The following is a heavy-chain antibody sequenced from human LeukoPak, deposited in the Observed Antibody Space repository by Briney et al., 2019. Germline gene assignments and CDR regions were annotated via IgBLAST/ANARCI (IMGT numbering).Heavy chain of an antibody. CDR2: ISAYNGNT. D-gene: IGHD6-19*01. CDR3: ARDSVPADLAVAGDDAFDI. CDR1: GYTFTSYG. J-gene: IGHJ3*02. V-gene: IGHV1-18*01. Sequence: ASVKVSCKASGYTFTSYGISWVRQAPGQGLEWMGWISAYNGNTNYAQKLQGRVTMTTDTSTSTAYMELRSLRSDDTAVYYCARDSVPADLAVAGDDAFDIWGQGTMVTVSS.